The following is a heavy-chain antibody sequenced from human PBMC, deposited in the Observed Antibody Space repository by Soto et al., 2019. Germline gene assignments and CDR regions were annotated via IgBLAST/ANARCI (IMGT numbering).Heavy chain of an antibody. CDR3: ASDVGTDGDYLHYDY. V-gene: IGHV1-69*02. CDR1: GGTFSSYT. Sequence: QVQLVQSGAEVKKPGSSVKVSCKASGGTFSSYTISWVRQAPGQGLEWMGRIIPILGIANYAQKFQGRVTITADKSTSTAYMELSSLRSEDTAVYYCASDVGTDGDYLHYDYWGQGTLVTVSS. D-gene: IGHD4-17*01. J-gene: IGHJ4*02. CDR2: IIPILGIA.